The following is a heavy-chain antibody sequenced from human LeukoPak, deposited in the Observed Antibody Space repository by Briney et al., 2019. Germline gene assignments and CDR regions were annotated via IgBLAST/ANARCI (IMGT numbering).Heavy chain of an antibody. Sequence: SGTLSLTCAVSGGSISSSNWWSWVRPPPGKGLEWIGEIYHSGSTNYNPSLKSRVTISVDKSKNQFSLKLSSVTAADTAVYYCASSGELLWFGEFDYWGQGTLVTVSS. D-gene: IGHD3-10*01. CDR1: GGSISSSNW. CDR2: IYHSGST. V-gene: IGHV4-4*02. CDR3: ASSGELLWFGEFDY. J-gene: IGHJ4*02.